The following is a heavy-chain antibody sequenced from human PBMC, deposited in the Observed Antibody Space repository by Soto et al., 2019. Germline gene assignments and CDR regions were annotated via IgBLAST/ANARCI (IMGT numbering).Heavy chain of an antibody. D-gene: IGHD2-8*01. CDR3: ASDFLGYCTNGVCPGLAPYDAFDI. J-gene: IGHJ3*02. CDR1: GYTFTSYG. V-gene: IGHV1-69*13. Sequence: GASVKVSCKASGYTFTSYGISWVRQAPGQGLEWMGGIIPIFGTANYAQKFQGRVAITADESTSTAYMELSSLRSEDTAVYYCASDFLGYCTNGVCPGLAPYDAFDIWGQGTMVTVSS. CDR2: IIPIFGTA.